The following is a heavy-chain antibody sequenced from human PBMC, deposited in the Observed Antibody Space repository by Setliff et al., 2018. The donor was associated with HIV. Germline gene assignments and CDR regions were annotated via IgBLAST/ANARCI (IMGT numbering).Heavy chain of an antibody. D-gene: IGHD3-10*01. CDR2: IKSKTDGGTT. CDR1: GFTFKNAW. CDR3: TREIRDGYPRSSN. J-gene: IGHJ4*02. Sequence: LRLSCAASGFTFKNAWMNWARQAPGKGLEWIGRIKSKTDGGTTDYAAPVKGRFTISRDDSKSTLYLQLTTLRTEDTGFYFCTREIRDGYPRSSNWGQGTLVTVSS. V-gene: IGHV3-15*01.